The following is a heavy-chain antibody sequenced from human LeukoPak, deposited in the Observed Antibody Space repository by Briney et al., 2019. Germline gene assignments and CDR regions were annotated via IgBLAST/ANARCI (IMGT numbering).Heavy chain of an antibody. CDR2: INPNSGGT. CDR3: ARARNDYGDLNWFDP. Sequence: ASVKVPCKASGYTFTGYYMHWVRQAPGQGLEWMGWINPNSGGTNYAQKFQGRVTMTRDTSISTAYMELSRLRSDDTAVYYCARARNDYGDLNWFDPWGQGTLVTVSS. J-gene: IGHJ5*02. V-gene: IGHV1-2*02. D-gene: IGHD4-17*01. CDR1: GYTFTGYY.